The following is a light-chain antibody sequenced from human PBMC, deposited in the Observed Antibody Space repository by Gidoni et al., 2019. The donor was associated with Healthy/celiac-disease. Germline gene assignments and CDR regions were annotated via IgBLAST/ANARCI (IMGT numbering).Light chain of an antibody. CDR2: LGS. V-gene: IGKV2-28*01. J-gene: IGKJ5*01. Sequence: DIVMTQSQLSLPVTPGEPASISCRSSQSLLHSNGYNYLDWYLQKPGPSPQLLIYLGSNRASGVPDRFSGSGSGTDFTLKISRVEAEDVGVYYCMQALQTPITFGQGTRLEIK. CDR1: QSLLHSNGYNY. CDR3: MQALQTPIT.